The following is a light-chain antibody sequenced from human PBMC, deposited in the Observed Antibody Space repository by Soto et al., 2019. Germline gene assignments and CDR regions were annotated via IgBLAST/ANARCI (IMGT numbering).Light chain of an antibody. J-gene: IGKJ4*01. CDR2: GAS. CDR3: QQYDNLPALS. Sequence: DIQMTQSPSSLSASLGDRVTITCRASQGIKNDLAWYQQKPGKAPKRLIYGASNLETGVPSRFSGRGSETVFTFTISSLQPEDVATYYCQQYDNLPALSFGGGTKVEI. V-gene: IGKV1-33*01. CDR1: QGIKND.